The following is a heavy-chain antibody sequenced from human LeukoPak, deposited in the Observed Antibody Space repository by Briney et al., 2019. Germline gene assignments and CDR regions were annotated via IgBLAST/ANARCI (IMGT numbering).Heavy chain of an antibody. V-gene: IGHV3-66*01. Sequence: GGSLRLSCAASGFTVSSNYMSWVRQAPGKGLEWVSVIYSGGSTYYADSVKGRFTISRDNSKNTLYLQMNSLRAEDTAVYHCARDRQALVRGVTHFFDYWGQGTLVTVSS. D-gene: IGHD3-10*01. CDR1: GFTVSSNY. CDR3: ARDRQALVRGVTHFFDY. J-gene: IGHJ4*02. CDR2: IYSGGST.